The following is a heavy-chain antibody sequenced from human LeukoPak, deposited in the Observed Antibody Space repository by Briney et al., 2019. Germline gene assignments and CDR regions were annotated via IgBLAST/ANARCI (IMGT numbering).Heavy chain of an antibody. CDR1: GFTFNNYW. J-gene: IGHJ4*02. CDR2: ISGSGGST. D-gene: IGHD5-18*01. Sequence: PGGSLRLSCAASGFTFNNYWMSWVRQAPGKGLEWVSAISGSGGSTYYADSVKGRFTISRDNSKNTLYLQMNSLRAEDTAVYYCAKDLWIQLLYYFDYWGQGTLVTVSS. V-gene: IGHV3-23*01. CDR3: AKDLWIQLLYYFDY.